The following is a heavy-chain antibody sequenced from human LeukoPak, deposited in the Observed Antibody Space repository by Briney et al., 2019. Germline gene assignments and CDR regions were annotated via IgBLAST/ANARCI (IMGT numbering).Heavy chain of an antibody. CDR1: GFTFDDYA. CDR3: AKADYGDYSDAFDI. J-gene: IGHJ3*02. CDR2: ISWNSGSI. D-gene: IGHD4-17*01. Sequence: GGSLRLSCAASGFTFDDYAMHWVRQAPGKGLEWVSGISWNSGSIGYADSVKGRFTISRDNAKNSLYPQMNSLRAEDTALYYCAKADYGDYSDAFDIWGQGTMVTVSS. V-gene: IGHV3-9*01.